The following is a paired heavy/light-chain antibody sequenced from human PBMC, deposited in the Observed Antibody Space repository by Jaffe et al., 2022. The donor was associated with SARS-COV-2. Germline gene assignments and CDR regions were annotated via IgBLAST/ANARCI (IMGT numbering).Heavy chain of an antibody. Sequence: QVQLMQSGAEVKKPGASVKVSCKASGHTFTSHGFSWVRQAPGQGLEWMGWISAYNGNTDYAQKLQGRVTMTTDTSTSTAYMELRSLRSDDTAVYFCATHHPLAAAGTFPLDYWGQGTLVTVSS. D-gene: IGHD6-13*01. CDR3: ATHHPLAAAGTFPLDY. V-gene: IGHV1-18*01. CDR1: GHTFTSHG. J-gene: IGHJ4*02. CDR2: ISAYNGNT.
Light chain of an antibody. CDR3: QQYNNWPPIT. Sequence: EIVMTQSPATLSVSPGERATLSCRASQSVSSNLAWYQQKPGQAPRLLIFGASTRATGIPARFSGSGSGTEFTLTISSLQSEDFAVYYCQQYNNWPPITFGQGTRLEIK. J-gene: IGKJ5*01. CDR2: GAS. CDR1: QSVSSN. V-gene: IGKV3-15*01.